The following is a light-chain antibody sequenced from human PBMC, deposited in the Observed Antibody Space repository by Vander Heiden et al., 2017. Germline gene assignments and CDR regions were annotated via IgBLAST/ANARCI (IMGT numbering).Light chain of an antibody. CDR2: GAS. CDR3: QQYGSSPRT. V-gene: IGKV3-20*01. CDR1: RSVSSSY. J-gene: IGKJ2*01. Sequence: ELVLTQSPGTLSLSPGERPTLSCRASRSVSSSYLAWYQQKPGQAPRLLIYGASSRATGIPDRFSGSGSVTDFTLTISRLEPEDFAVYYCQQYGSSPRTFGQGTKLEIK.